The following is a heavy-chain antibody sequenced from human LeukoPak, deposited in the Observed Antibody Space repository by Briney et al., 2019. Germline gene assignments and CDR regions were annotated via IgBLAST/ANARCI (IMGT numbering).Heavy chain of an antibody. CDR1: GDSVSSYSAA. CDR3: ARDGPSSGYFLPFGY. V-gene: IGHV6-1*01. Sequence: SQTLSLTCAISGDSVSSYSAAWNWIRQSPSRGLEWLGRTYYRSKWYNDYAVSVKSRITIIPDTSKNQFSLQLNSVTPEDTAVYYCARDGPSSGYFLPFGYWGQGTQVTVSS. D-gene: IGHD3-22*01. J-gene: IGHJ4*02. CDR2: TYYRSKWYN.